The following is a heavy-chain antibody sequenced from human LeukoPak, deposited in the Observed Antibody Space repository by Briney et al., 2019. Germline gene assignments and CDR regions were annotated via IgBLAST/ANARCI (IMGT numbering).Heavy chain of an antibody. CDR3: AKDYFGSLEY. V-gene: IGHV3-74*03. CDR2: IESDGSGA. CDR1: GFTFSVSW. J-gene: IGHJ4*02. D-gene: IGHD2-21*01. Sequence: GGSLRLACAASGFTFSVSWMHWVRQAPGKGLVWVSVIESDGSGATYADSVKGRFTISRDNAKNTVCLQMNSLRDEDTAVYYCAKDYFGSLEYWGQGTLVTVSS.